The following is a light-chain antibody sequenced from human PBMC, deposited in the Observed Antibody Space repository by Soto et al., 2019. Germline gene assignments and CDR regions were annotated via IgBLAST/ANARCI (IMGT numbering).Light chain of an antibody. Sequence: QSVLTQPASVSGSPGQSITISCTGTSSDIGTYNYVSWYQQHPGKAPKLMIYEVSNRPSGVSNRFSGSKSGNTASLTISGLQAEDEADYYCTSYTSISTLHVVFGGGTKLTVL. V-gene: IGLV2-14*01. J-gene: IGLJ2*01. CDR2: EVS. CDR1: SSDIGTYNY. CDR3: TSYTSISTLHVV.